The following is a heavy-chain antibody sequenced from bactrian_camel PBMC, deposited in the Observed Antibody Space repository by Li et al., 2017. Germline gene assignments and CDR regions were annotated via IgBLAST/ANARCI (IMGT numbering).Heavy chain of an antibody. J-gene: IGHJ4*01. CDR3: TNSYSYYYGPLDY. V-gene: IGHV3S1*01. Sequence: HVQLVESGGGLVQPGGSLRLSCASSGFTFSGYWMYWVRQTPAKGLEWVSGVASNGGSTEYADSIVGRFTISRDNAKNTLYLRLNSLETEDTAMYYCTNSYSYYYGPLDYWGQGTQVTVS. D-gene: IGHD2*01. CDR2: VASNGGST. CDR1: GFTFSGYW.